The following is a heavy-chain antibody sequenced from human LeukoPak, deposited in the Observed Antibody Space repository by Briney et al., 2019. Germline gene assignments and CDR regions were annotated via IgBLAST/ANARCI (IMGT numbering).Heavy chain of an antibody. Sequence: SETLSLTCTVSGGSISTYYWSWIRQPAGKGLEWLGRISTNDSTNYNPSLKSRVTMSVDTSKNQFSLKLTSVTAADTAVYYCARDLEGIDSRSWYSYYYMDVWGKGTTVTVSS. CDR1: GGSISTYY. D-gene: IGHD6-13*01. CDR3: ARDLEGIDSRSWYSYYYMDV. CDR2: ISTNDST. J-gene: IGHJ6*03. V-gene: IGHV4-4*07.